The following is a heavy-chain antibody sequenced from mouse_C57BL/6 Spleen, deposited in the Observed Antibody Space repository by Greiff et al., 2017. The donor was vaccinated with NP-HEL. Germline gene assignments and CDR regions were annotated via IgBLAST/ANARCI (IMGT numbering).Heavy chain of an antibody. Sequence: QVQLKQSGAELVKPGASVKISCKASGYAFSSYWMNWVKQRPGKGLEWIGQIYPGDGDTNYNGKFKGKATLTADKSSSTAYMQLSSLTSEDSAVYFCARPGDYDYFDDWGQGTTLTVSS. CDR3: ARPGDYDYFDD. CDR2: IYPGDGDT. J-gene: IGHJ2*01. CDR1: GYAFSSYW. V-gene: IGHV1-80*01. D-gene: IGHD2-4*01.